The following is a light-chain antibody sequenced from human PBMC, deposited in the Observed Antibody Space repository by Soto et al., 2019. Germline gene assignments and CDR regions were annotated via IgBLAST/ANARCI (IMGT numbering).Light chain of an antibody. CDR1: SSDVGDFNY. Sequence: QSVLTQPASVSGSPGQSITISCTGTSSDVGDFNYVSWYQQHPGKAPKLLIYEVSNRPSGVSSRFSGSQSGNTASLTISGLQAEDEADYYCSSYTSSDIKVFGTGTKVTDL. V-gene: IGLV2-14*01. CDR2: EVS. J-gene: IGLJ1*01. CDR3: SSYTSSDIKV.